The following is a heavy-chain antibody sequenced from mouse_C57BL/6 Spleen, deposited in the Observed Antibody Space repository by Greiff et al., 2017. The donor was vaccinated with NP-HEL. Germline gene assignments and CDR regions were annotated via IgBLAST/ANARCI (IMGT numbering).Heavy chain of an antibody. D-gene: IGHD2-2*01. CDR1: GFTFSNYW. J-gene: IGHJ3*01. CDR3: TGIYSGYDGGDY. CDR2: IRLKSDDYAT. V-gene: IGHV6-3*01. Sequence: EVKVVESGGGLVQPGGSMKLSCVASGFTFSNYWMNWVRQSPEKGLEWVAQIRLKSDDYATHYAESVKGRFTISRDDSKSSVYLQMNNLRAEDTGIYYCTGIYSGYDGGDYWGQGTLVTVSA.